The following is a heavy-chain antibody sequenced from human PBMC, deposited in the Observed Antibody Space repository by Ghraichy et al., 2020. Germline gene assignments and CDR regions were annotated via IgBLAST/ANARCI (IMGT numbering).Heavy chain of an antibody. J-gene: IGHJ4*02. Sequence: LTCAASGFTFSSYWMHWVRQAPGQGLVWVSRINSDGSSTSYADSVKGRFTISRDNVRNTLYMQMNSLRAEDTAVYYCVGFAAAGDYWGQGTPVTVSS. CDR1: GFTFSSYW. D-gene: IGHD6-13*01. CDR3: VGFAAAGDY. CDR2: INSDGSST. V-gene: IGHV3-74*01.